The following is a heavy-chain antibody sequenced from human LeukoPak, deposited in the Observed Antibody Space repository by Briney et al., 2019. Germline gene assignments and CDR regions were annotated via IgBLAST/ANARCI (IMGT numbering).Heavy chain of an antibody. CDR2: IYYSGST. J-gene: IGHJ4*02. CDR1: GGSISSGGYY. CDR3: ARGRYFYYDSSGFNFDY. D-gene: IGHD3-22*01. Sequence: SETLFLTCTVSGGSISSGGYYWSWIRQHPGKGLEWIGYIYYSGSTYYNPSLKSRVTISVDTSKNQFSLKLSSVTAADTAVYYCARGRYFYYDSSGFNFDYWGQGTLVTVSS. V-gene: IGHV4-31*03.